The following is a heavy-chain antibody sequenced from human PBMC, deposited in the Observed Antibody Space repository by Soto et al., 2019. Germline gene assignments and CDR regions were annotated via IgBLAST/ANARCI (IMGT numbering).Heavy chain of an antibody. V-gene: IGHV3-30*03. D-gene: IGHD2-15*01. Sequence: GGSLRLSCAASGFTFSSYGMHWVRQAPGKGLEWVAVISYDGSNKFYADSVKGRFTISRDNAKNSLYLQMNSLRAEDTAVYYCARHPAANLYYYGMDVWGQGTTVTVSS. CDR2: ISYDGSNK. J-gene: IGHJ6*02. CDR1: GFTFSSYG. CDR3: ARHPAANLYYYGMDV.